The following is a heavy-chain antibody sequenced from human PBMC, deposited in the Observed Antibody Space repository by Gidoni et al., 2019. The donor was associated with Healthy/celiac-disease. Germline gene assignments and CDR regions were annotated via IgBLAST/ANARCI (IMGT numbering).Heavy chain of an antibody. V-gene: IGHV1-46*03. CDR1: GYTFPSYY. CDR2: INPSGSST. D-gene: IGHD1-26*01. J-gene: IGHJ4*02. Sequence: QVQLVQSGAEVKKPGASVKVSCKASGYTFPSYYMHWVRQAPGQGFEWMGIINPSGSSTRYAQKFQGRVTMTRDTSTSTVYMELSSLRSEDTAVYYCARDQEWELLQGYFDYWGQGTLVTVSS. CDR3: ARDQEWELLQGYFDY.